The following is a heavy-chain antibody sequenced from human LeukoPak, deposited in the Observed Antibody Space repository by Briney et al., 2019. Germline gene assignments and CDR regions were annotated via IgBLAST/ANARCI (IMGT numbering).Heavy chain of an antibody. J-gene: IGHJ3*02. CDR3: ARAKRSRSDPAFDI. Sequence: SETLSLTCTASGGSISSYYWSWIRQPPGKGLEWIGYIYYSGSTNYNPSLKSRVTISVDTSKNQFSLKLSSVTAADTAVYYCARAKRSRSDPAFDIWGQGTMVTVSS. CDR2: IYYSGST. V-gene: IGHV4-59*12. D-gene: IGHD5-24*01. CDR1: GGSISSYY.